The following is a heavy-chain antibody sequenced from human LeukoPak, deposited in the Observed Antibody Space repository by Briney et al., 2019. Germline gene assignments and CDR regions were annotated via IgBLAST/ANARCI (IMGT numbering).Heavy chain of an antibody. Sequence: PSETLSLTCTVSGGSISSYYWSWIRQPPGKGLEWIGYIYYSGSTNYNPSLKSRVTISVDTSKNQFSLKLSSVTAADTAVYYCAKVVTPSGVLFRYYYYGMDVWGQGTTVTVSS. J-gene: IGHJ6*02. CDR1: GGSISSYY. CDR2: IYYSGST. CDR3: AKVVTPSGVLFRYYYYGMDV. V-gene: IGHV4-59*01. D-gene: IGHD4-23*01.